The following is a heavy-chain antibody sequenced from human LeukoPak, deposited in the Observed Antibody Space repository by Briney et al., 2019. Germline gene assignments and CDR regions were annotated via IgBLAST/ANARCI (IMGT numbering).Heavy chain of an antibody. CDR1: GGTFSSYA. J-gene: IGHJ4*02. CDR2: IIPIFGTA. Sequence: SVKVSCKASGGTFSSYAISWVRQAPGQGLEWMGRIIPIFGTANYAQKFQGRVTITTDESTSTAYMELSSLRSEDTAVYYCARGGSRGENYFDDWDQGTLVTVSP. V-gene: IGHV1-69*05. D-gene: IGHD6-13*01. CDR3: ARGGSRGENYFDD.